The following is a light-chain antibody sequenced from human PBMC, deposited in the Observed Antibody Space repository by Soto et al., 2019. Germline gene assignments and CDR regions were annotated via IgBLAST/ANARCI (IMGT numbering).Light chain of an antibody. CDR2: GAS. CDR3: QQYGSSPPIP. Sequence: EIVLTQSPGTLSLSPGERATLSCRASQSVSSSYLAWYQQKPGQAPRLLIYGASSRATGIPDRFSGSGSGTDFTLTISRLEPEDFAVYYCQQYGSSPPIPFGQGTRL. J-gene: IGKJ5*01. V-gene: IGKV3-20*01. CDR1: QSVSSSY.